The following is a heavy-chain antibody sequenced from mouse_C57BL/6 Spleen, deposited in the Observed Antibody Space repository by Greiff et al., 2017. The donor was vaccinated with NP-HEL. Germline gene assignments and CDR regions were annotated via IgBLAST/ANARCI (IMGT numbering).Heavy chain of an antibody. CDR2: ISSGSSTI. J-gene: IGHJ1*03. Sequence: EVQVVESGGGLVKPGGSLKLSCAASGFTFSDYGMHWVRQAPEKGLEWVAYISSGSSTIYYADTVKGRFTISRDNAKNTLFLQMTSLRSEDTAMYYCARGGALGYFDVWGTGTTVTVSS. CDR3: ARGGALGYFDV. V-gene: IGHV5-17*01. CDR1: GFTFSDYG.